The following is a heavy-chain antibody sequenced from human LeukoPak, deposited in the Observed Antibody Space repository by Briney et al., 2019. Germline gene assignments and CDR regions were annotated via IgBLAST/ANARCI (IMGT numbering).Heavy chain of an antibody. Sequence: ASVKVSCKASGYTFTSYYMHWVRQAPGQGLEWMGWINPNSGGTNYAQKFQGRVTMTRDTSISTAYMELSSLRSEDTAVYYCARGRQPRVRYYYYYMDVWGKGTTVTVSS. CDR3: ARGRQPRVRYYYYYMDV. CDR1: GYTFTSYY. CDR2: INPNSGGT. D-gene: IGHD4/OR15-4a*01. V-gene: IGHV1-2*02. J-gene: IGHJ6*03.